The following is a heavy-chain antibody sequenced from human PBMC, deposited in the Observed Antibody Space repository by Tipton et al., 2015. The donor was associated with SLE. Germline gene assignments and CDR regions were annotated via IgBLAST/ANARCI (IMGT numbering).Heavy chain of an antibody. CDR3: ARGGGGYTHVQNDH. D-gene: IGHD3-16*01. CDR1: GGSISSGSYY. Sequence: TLSLTCTVSGGSISSGSYYWSWIRQPAGKGLEWIGRIYTSGSTNYNPSLKSRVTISVDTSKNQFSLKLSSVTAADTAVYYCARGGGGYTHVQNDHWGQGTLVTVSS. J-gene: IGHJ4*02. V-gene: IGHV4-61*02. CDR2: IYTSGST.